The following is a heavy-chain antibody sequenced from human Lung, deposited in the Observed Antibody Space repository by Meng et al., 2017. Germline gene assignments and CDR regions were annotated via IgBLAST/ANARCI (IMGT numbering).Heavy chain of an antibody. Sequence: QGQRGPAGVRVKKPGAPVKSSGKASGYTFPDYWLHWVRRAPGQGLEWMGRINPKSGDTHYAQRFQGRVTMTGDTSISTAYMELSGLRSDDTAMYYCARDEDISAADKLFGDYWGQGTLVTVSS. CDR2: INPKSGDT. CDR1: GYTFPDYW. J-gene: IGHJ4*02. CDR3: ARDEDISAADKLFGDY. V-gene: IGHV1-2*06. D-gene: IGHD6-13*01.